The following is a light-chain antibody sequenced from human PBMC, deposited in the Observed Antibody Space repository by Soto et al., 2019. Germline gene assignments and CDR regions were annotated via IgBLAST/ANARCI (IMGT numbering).Light chain of an antibody. CDR1: QNVLYRSSNKSY. Sequence: DIVMTQSPDFLAVSLGERATISCKSSQNVLYRSSNKSYLAWYQQRPGQPPRLLLYWASTCESGVPDRFVGSGAETDFTLTISSLQAGDEAIYHCQQYYNTPYTFGQGTTLEIK. J-gene: IGKJ2*01. CDR2: WAS. V-gene: IGKV4-1*01. CDR3: QQYYNTPYT.